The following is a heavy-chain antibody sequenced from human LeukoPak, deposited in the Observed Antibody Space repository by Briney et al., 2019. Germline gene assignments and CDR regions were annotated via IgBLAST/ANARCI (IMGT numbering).Heavy chain of an antibody. D-gene: IGHD3-10*01. CDR2: ISGSGGST. CDR1: GFTFSSYA. V-gene: IGHV3-23*01. Sequence: SGGSLRLSCAASGFTFSSYAMSWVRQAPGKGLEWVSAISGSGGSTYYADSGKGRFTISRDNSKNTLYLQMNSLRAEDTAVYYCAKDGDYGSGSPNRFEPWGQGTLVTVSS. J-gene: IGHJ5*02. CDR3: AKDGDYGSGSPNRFEP.